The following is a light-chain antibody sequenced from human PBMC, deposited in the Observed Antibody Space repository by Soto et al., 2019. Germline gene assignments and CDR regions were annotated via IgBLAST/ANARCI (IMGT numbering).Light chain of an antibody. V-gene: IGLV2-8*01. CDR2: DVS. J-gene: IGLJ1*01. CDR1: SSDVGYYNY. Sequence: QSVLTQPPSASGSPGQSVTIACTGTSSDVGYYNYVSWYQQPPGKAPKLLIYDVSKRPSGVPDCFSGSKSGNTASLTVSGLQAEDEGDYYCSSYAGSNYPYVFGTGTKVTVL. CDR3: SSYAGSNYPYV.